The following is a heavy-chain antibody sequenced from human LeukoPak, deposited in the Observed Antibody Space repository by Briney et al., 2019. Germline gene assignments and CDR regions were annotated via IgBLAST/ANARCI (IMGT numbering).Heavy chain of an antibody. D-gene: IGHD5-18*01. V-gene: IGHV3-21*01. CDR1: GFTFSSYS. CDR2: ISSSSSYI. CDR3: TRSMDTAMVTSDY. J-gene: IGHJ4*02. Sequence: GGSLRPXCAASGFTFSSYSMNWGRQAPGKGLEWVSSISSSSSYIYYADSVKGRFTISRDNAKNSLYLQMNSLRAEDTAVYYCTRSMDTAMVTSDYWGQGTLVTVSS.